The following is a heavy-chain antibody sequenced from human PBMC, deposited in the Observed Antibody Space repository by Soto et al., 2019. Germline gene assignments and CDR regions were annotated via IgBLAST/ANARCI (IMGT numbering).Heavy chain of an antibody. CDR1: GGSFSGYY. D-gene: IGHD2-21*02. J-gene: IGHJ5*02. CDR3: ARHPSDFWFDP. Sequence: LSLTCAVSGGSFSGYYWSWIRQPPGKGLEWIGEITHSGGTNYNPSLKSRVTLSLDTSKNQFSLKLSSVTAADTAVYYCARHPSDFWFDPWGQGTLVTVSS. CDR2: ITHSGGT. V-gene: IGHV4-34*01.